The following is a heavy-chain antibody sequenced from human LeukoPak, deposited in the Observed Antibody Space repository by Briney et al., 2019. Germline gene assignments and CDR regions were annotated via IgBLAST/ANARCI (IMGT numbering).Heavy chain of an antibody. Sequence: ASVKVSCKASVHTLARYSMHWVRQAPGQGLEWMAIIDPSGSTKSAQKFQDRVTLTRDTSTTTVYMELSSLRSEDTAIYYCVRYSGYDYFFDLWGQGTLVTVSS. CDR1: VHTLARYS. CDR3: VRYSGYDYFFDL. J-gene: IGHJ4*02. D-gene: IGHD5-12*01. CDR2: IDPSGST. V-gene: IGHV1-46*01.